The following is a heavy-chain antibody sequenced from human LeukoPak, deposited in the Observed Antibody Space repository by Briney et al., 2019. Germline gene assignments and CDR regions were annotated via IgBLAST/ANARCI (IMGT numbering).Heavy chain of an antibody. D-gene: IGHD1-26*01. V-gene: IGHV6-1*01. Sequence: SQTLSLTFVISGDSVSSNSAAWNWIRQSPSRGLEWLGRTYYRSKWYTYYAVSVKGRITINSDTSKNQFSLQLNSVTPEDTAVYYCAKDHGRYRNNYFDYWGQGNLVTVSS. CDR2: TYYRSKWYT. CDR3: AKDHGRYRNNYFDY. CDR1: GDSVSSNSAA. J-gene: IGHJ4*02.